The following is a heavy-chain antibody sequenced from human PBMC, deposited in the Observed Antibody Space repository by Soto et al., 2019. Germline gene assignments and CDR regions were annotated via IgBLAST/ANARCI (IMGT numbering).Heavy chain of an antibody. J-gene: IGHJ4*02. D-gene: IGHD2-15*01. CDR1: GGSISSGGYY. CDR2: IYYSGST. CDR3: ARDGKQYCSGGSCYGY. V-gene: IGHV4-31*03. Sequence: SETLSLTCTVSGGSISSGGYYWSWIRQHPGKGLEWIGYIYYSGSTYYNPSLKSRVTISVDTSKNQFSLKLSSVTAADTAVYYCARDGKQYCSGGSCYGYWGQGTPVTVSS.